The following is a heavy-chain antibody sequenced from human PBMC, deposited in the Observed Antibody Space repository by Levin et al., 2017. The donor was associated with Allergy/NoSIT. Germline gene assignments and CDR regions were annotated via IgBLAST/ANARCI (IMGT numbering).Heavy chain of an antibody. D-gene: IGHD6-19*01. CDR3: ARDAPQWLSSYFDY. Sequence: SETLSLTCTVSGGSISTYYWNWIRQPAGKGLEWIGRIYSTGSTNYNPSLKSRVTMSVDTSKNQFSLKLNSVTAADTAVYYCARDAPQWLSSYFDYWGQGTLVTVSS. V-gene: IGHV4-4*07. CDR1: GGSISTYY. J-gene: IGHJ4*02. CDR2: IYSTGST.